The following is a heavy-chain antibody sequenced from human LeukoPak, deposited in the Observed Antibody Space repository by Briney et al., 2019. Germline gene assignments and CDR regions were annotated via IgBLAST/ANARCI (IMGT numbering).Heavy chain of an antibody. V-gene: IGHV3-23*01. J-gene: IGHJ4*02. CDR3: AKDFWSDTVTTPNFDH. Sequence: GGSLRPSCAASGFTFSNYAMSWVRQAPGKGLEWVSGISGSGGSTYYADSVKGRFTISRDNSKNTLYLQMNSLRVEDTAVYYCAKDFWSDTVTTPNFDHWGQGTLVTVSS. CDR1: GFTFSNYA. D-gene: IGHD4-17*01. CDR2: ISGSGGST.